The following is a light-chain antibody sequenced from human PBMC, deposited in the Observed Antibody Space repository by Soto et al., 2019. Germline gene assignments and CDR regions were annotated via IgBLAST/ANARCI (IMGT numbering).Light chain of an antibody. Sequence: DIQMTQSPSALSASVGDRVTITCRPSPSISRWLAWYQQKPGKAPKLLIYDPSSLESGGPQRSSGSGSGTEFTLPIRSLQTDDFSTYYCQQYHSYWKCGQGTKV. V-gene: IGKV1-5*01. J-gene: IGKJ1*01. CDR3: QQYHSYWK. CDR2: DPS. CDR1: PSISRW.